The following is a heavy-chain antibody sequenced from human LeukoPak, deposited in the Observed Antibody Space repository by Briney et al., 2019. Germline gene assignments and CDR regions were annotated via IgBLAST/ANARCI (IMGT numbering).Heavy chain of an antibody. Sequence: SETLCLTCAVYGGPFRGDYWSWVRQPPGKGVEWIGEMNHSGSTNYNPSLKSRVTISVDTSKNQFSLTLSSVTAADTAVYYCARASKQYYYGSGSHRAFDIWGQGTMVTVSS. J-gene: IGHJ3*02. CDR3: ARASKQYYYGSGSHRAFDI. CDR1: GGPFRGDY. CDR2: MNHSGST. D-gene: IGHD3-10*01. V-gene: IGHV4-34*01.